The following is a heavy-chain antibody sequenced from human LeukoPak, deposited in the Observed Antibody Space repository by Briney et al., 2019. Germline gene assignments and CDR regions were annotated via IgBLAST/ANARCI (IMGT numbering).Heavy chain of an antibody. D-gene: IGHD6-13*01. Sequence: PGGSLRLPCAASGFTFSSYSMNWVRQAPGKGLEWVSSISNDANFIYYADSLKGRFTVSRDNARNSLYLQMNSLAVEDTAVYYCTTPAAGPRAEYSQYWGQGTLVTVSS. CDR2: ISNDANFI. CDR1: GFTFSSYS. CDR3: TTPAAGPRAEYSQY. J-gene: IGHJ1*01. V-gene: IGHV3-21*01.